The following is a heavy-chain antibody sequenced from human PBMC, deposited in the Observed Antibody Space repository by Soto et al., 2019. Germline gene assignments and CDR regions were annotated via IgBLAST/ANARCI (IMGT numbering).Heavy chain of an antibody. CDR3: ARVGYTAILNY. D-gene: IGHD5-18*01. Sequence: SETLSLTCTVSGGSVSSGSYYWSWIRQPPGKGLEWIGYIYYSGSTYYNPSLKSRVTISVDTSKNQFSLKLSSVTAADTAVYYCARVGYTAILNYWGQGTLVTVSS. CDR2: IYYSGST. CDR1: GGSVSSGSYY. V-gene: IGHV4-61*01. J-gene: IGHJ4*02.